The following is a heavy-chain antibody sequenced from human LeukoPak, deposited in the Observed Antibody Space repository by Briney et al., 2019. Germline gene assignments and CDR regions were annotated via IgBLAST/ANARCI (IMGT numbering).Heavy chain of an antibody. D-gene: IGHD3-22*01. J-gene: IGHJ4*02. CDR2: IYYSGST. CDR1: GGSISSGGYY. V-gene: IGHV4-31*03. CDR3: ARVQNYYDSSGYSPTHDY. Sequence: SETLSLTCTVSGGSISSGGYYWSWIRQHPGKGLEWIGYIYYSGSTYYNPSLKSRVTISVDTSKNQFSLKLSSVTAADTAVYYCARVQNYYDSSGYSPTHDYWGRGTLVTVSS.